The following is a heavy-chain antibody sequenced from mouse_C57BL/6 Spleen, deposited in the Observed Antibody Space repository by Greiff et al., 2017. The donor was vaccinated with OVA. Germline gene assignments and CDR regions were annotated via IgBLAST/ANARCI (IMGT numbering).Heavy chain of an antibody. J-gene: IGHJ4*01. D-gene: IGHD4-1*01. CDR2: IWRGGST. CDR3: AKNGWDGGAMDY. V-gene: IGHV2-5*01. CDR1: GFSLTSYG. Sequence: VQLVESGPGLVQPSQSLSITCTVSGFSLTSYGVHWVRQSPGKGLEWLGVIWRGGSTDYNAAFMSRLSITKDNSKSQVFFKMNSLQADDTAIYYCAKNGWDGGAMDYWGQGTSVTVSS.